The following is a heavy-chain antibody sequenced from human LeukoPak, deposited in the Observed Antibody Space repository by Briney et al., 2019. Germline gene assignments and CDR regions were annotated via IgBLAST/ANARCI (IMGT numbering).Heavy chain of an antibody. CDR2: IYYSGST. V-gene: IGHV4-30-4*01. J-gene: IGHJ5*02. CDR1: GGSISSGDYY. Sequence: SQTLSLTCTVSGGSISSGDYYWSWIRQPPGKGLEWIGYIYYSGSTYYNPSLKSRVTISVDTSKNQFSLKLSSVTAADTAVYYCARGSDSSGYWFDPWGQGTLVTVSS. CDR3: ARGSDSSGYWFDP. D-gene: IGHD3-22*01.